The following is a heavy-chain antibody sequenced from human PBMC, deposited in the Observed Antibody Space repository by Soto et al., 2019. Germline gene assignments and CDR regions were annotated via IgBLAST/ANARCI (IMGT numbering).Heavy chain of an antibody. CDR2: IYYRGNS. CDR1: DDSINSDKYY. D-gene: IGHD3-9*01. V-gene: IGHV4-39*01. J-gene: IGHJ4*02. Sequence: QLQLQESGPGLVKPSETLSLTCSVSDDSINSDKYYLGWIRQPPWKGLEWIGSIYYRGNSYYNPSLQTRVTISLDKSKSQFSLKLNSVTAADSAVYFCARLEGLATISYYFDFWGPGALVTVSS. CDR3: ARLEGLATISYYFDF.